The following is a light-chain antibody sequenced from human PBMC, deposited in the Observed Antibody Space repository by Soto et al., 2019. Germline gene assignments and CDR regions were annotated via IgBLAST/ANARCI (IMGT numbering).Light chain of an antibody. V-gene: IGLV2-23*01. CDR2: EGS. J-gene: IGLJ1*01. Sequence: QSALTQPASVSGSPGQSITISCTGTSSDVGSYNVVSWYQQHPGKAPILMIYEGSKRPSGVSNRFSGSKSGNTASLTISGLQAEDEADYYCCSYAGSSTYVFGTGTKLTVL. CDR3: CSYAGSSTYV. CDR1: SSDVGSYNV.